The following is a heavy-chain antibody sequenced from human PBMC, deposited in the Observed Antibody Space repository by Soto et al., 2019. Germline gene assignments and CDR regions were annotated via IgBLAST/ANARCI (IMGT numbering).Heavy chain of an antibody. CDR1: GFTFSSYG. CDR3: AKDSIYDYVWGSYRQSYYFDY. Sequence: GGSLRLSCTASGFTFSSYGMHWVRQAPGKGLERVAVISYDGSNKYYADSVKGRFTISRDNSKNTLYLQMNSLRAEDTAVYYCAKDSIYDYVWGSYRQSYYFDYWAQGTLVTVSS. V-gene: IGHV3-30*18. J-gene: IGHJ4*02. CDR2: ISYDGSNK. D-gene: IGHD3-16*02.